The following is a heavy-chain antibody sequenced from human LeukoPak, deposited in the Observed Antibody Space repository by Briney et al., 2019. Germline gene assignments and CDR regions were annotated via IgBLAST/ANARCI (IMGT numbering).Heavy chain of an antibody. D-gene: IGHD1-26*01. Sequence: GGSLRLSCAASGFTFSSYWMHWVRQAPGKGLVRVSRINSDGSTTTYADSVKGRFTISRDNAKNTLYLQINSLRAEDTAVYYCARPASPREYFDYWGQGTLVTVSS. V-gene: IGHV3-74*01. CDR1: GFTFSSYW. CDR2: INSDGSTT. J-gene: IGHJ4*02. CDR3: ARPASPREYFDY.